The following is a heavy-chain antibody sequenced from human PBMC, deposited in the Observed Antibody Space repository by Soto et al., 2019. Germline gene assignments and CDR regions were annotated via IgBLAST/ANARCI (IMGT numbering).Heavy chain of an antibody. Sequence: SETLSLTCTVSGGSISSYYWSWIRQPPGKGLEWIGYIYYSGSTNYNPSLKSRVTISVDTSKNQFSLKLSSVTAADTAVYYCARTHSSGWYDYWGQGTLVTVSS. CDR1: GGSISSYY. CDR3: ARTHSSGWYDY. CDR2: IYYSGST. V-gene: IGHV4-59*01. D-gene: IGHD6-19*01. J-gene: IGHJ4*02.